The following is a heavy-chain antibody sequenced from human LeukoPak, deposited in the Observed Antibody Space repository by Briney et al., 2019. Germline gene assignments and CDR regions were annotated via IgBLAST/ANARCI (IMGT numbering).Heavy chain of an antibody. Sequence: SETLSLTCAVYGGSFSGYYWSWIRQPPGKGLERIGEINHSGSTNYNPSLKSRVTISVDTSKNQFSLKLSSVTAADTAVYYCARGRYGSGSYYFDYWGQGTLVTVSS. D-gene: IGHD3-10*01. CDR1: GGSFSGYY. CDR2: INHSGST. J-gene: IGHJ4*02. V-gene: IGHV4-34*01. CDR3: ARGRYGSGSYYFDY.